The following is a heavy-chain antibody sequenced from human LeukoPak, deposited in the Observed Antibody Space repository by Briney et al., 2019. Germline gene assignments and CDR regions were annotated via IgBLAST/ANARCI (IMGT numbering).Heavy chain of an antibody. Sequence: GGSLRLSCAVSGITLSNYGMSWVRQAPGKGLEWVAGISDSGGSTNYADSVKGRFTISRDNPKNTLYLQMNSLRAESTAVYFCAKRGIVIRAVIIVGFHKEAYYFDYWGQGALVTVSS. J-gene: IGHJ4*02. V-gene: IGHV3-23*01. CDR2: ISDSGGST. CDR3: AKRGIVIRAVIIVGFHKEAYYFDY. CDR1: GITLSNYG. D-gene: IGHD3-10*01.